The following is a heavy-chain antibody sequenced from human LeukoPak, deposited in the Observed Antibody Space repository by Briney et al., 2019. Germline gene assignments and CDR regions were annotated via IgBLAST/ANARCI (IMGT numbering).Heavy chain of an antibody. Sequence: SETLSLTCTVSGGSVSSGSYYWSWIRQPPGKGLEWIGYIYYSGSTNYNPSLKSRVTISVDTSKNQFSLKLSSVTAADTAVYYCARAPSPHYYDSSGYIIWGQVTMVTVSS. V-gene: IGHV4-61*01. CDR1: GGSVSSGSYY. J-gene: IGHJ3*02. CDR2: IYYSGST. CDR3: ARAPSPHYYDSSGYII. D-gene: IGHD3-22*01.